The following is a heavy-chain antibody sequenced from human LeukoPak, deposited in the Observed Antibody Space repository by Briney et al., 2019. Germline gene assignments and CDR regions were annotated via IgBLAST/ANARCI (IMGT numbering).Heavy chain of an antibody. D-gene: IGHD3/OR15-3a*01. CDR3: ARGPRTYDY. CDR1: GFTFSRSW. J-gene: IGHJ4*02. Sequence: GGSLRLSCVASGFTFSRSWMSWVRRAPGKGLEWVGNKKQDRSEKYYLDSVKGRFTISRDNAKNSLYLQMNSLRAEDTAVYYCARGPRTYDYWGQGTLVTVSS. CDR2: KKQDRSEK. V-gene: IGHV3-7*03.